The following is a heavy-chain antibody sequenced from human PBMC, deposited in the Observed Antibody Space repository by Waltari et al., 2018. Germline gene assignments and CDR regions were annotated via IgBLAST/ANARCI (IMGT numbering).Heavy chain of an antibody. CDR3: AKGVIAVATYIDY. J-gene: IGHJ4*02. CDR2: ISSSGSPI. D-gene: IGHD6-19*01. CDR1: GFTFSSYE. Sequence: EVQLVESGGGLVQPGGSLRLSCAASGFTFSSYEMNWVRQAPGKGLEWVSYISSSGSPIYYADSVKGRFTISRDNAANSLYLQMNSLRVEDTALYYCAKGVIAVATYIDYWGQGTLVTVSS. V-gene: IGHV3-48*03.